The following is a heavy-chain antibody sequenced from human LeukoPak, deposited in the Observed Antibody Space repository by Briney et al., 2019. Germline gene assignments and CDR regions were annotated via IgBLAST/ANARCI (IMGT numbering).Heavy chain of an antibody. CDR1: GFTFSDHY. J-gene: IGHJ4*02. Sequence: GGSLRLSCAASGFTFSDHYMGWIRQAPGKGLEWVSYISSSGSTIYYADSVKGRFTSSRDNAKNSLYLQTNSLTAEDTAVYYCAREPRDYTMYYFDYWGQRTLVTVS. V-gene: IGHV3-11*04. CDR2: ISSSGSTI. CDR3: AREPRDYTMYYFDY. D-gene: IGHD4-11*01.